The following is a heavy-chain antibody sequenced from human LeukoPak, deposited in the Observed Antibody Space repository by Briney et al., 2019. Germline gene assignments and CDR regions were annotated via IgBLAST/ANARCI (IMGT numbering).Heavy chain of an antibody. V-gene: IGHV4-39*02. D-gene: IGHD3-3*02. CDR1: GGSIPTKNFY. J-gene: IGHJ4*02. Sequence: SETLSLTCIVSGGSIPTKNFYWGWIRQPPGKGLEWIGSVFYSGRTYYNPSLKSRVTIFVDPSKNQFSLNLRSVTAADTAVYYCAKDLGQQWPPGQAFDIWGQGTLVTVSS. CDR3: AKDLGQQWPPGQAFDI. CDR2: VFYSGRT.